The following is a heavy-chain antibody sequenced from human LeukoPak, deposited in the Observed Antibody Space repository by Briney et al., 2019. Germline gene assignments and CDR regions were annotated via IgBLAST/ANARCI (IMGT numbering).Heavy chain of an antibody. Sequence: GGSLRLSCAASGFTFRSYWMTWVRQAPGKGVECVANIKQDGSEKYYVDSVKGRFTISRDNAKNSLYLQMNSLRAEDTAVYYCARGSDAVTGPHSWYFDLWGRGTLVTVSS. CDR1: GFTFRSYW. V-gene: IGHV3-7*01. D-gene: IGHD6-19*01. CDR2: IKQDGSEK. J-gene: IGHJ2*01. CDR3: ARGSDAVTGPHSWYFDL.